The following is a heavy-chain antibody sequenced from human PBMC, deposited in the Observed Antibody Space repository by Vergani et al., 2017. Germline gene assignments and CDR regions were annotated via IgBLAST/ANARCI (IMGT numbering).Heavy chain of an antibody. J-gene: IGHJ4*02. CDR2: INLSGST. CDR1: GRSFSGYY. D-gene: IGHD5-12*01. CDR3: ARLDPVATIRTQEDY. V-gene: IGHV4-34*01. Sequence: QVQLQQWGAGLLKPSETLSLTCAVYGRSFSGYYWSWIRQPPGKGLEWIGEINLSGSTNYNPSLKSRVTISVDTSKNQFSLKLSSVTAADTAVYYCARLDPVATIRTQEDYWGQGTLVTVSS.